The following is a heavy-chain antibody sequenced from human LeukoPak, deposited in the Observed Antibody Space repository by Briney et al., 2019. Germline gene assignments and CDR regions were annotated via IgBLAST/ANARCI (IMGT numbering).Heavy chain of an antibody. CDR1: GFTFSSYS. D-gene: IGHD3-22*01. V-gene: IGHV3-48*01. CDR3: ARAEYYYDSSGYHGHAFDI. J-gene: IGHJ3*02. Sequence: GGSLRLSCAASGFTFSSYSMNWVRQAPGKGLEWVSYISSSSSTIYYADSVKGRFTIPRDNAKNSLYLQMNSLRAEDTAVYYCARAEYYYDSSGYHGHAFDIWGQGTMVTVSS. CDR2: ISSSSSTI.